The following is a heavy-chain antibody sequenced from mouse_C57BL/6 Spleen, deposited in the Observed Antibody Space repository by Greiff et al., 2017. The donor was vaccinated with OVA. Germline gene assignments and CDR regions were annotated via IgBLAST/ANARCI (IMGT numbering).Heavy chain of an antibody. CDR3: ARGRYFDV. Sequence: SEGGLVQPGSSMKLSCTASGFTFSDYYMAWVRQVPEKGLEWVANINYDGSSTYYLDSLKSRFIISRDNAKNILYLQMSSLKSEDTATYYCARGRYFDVWGTGTTVTVSS. CDR1: GFTFSDYY. J-gene: IGHJ1*03. CDR2: INYDGSST. V-gene: IGHV5-16*01.